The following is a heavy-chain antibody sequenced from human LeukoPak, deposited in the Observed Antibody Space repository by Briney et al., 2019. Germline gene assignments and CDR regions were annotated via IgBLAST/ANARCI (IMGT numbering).Heavy chain of an antibody. CDR2: INPNSGGT. V-gene: IGHV1-2*02. CDR3: ARSHSEYSSSPYLPKDY. Sequence: GASVTVSCKASGYTFTGYYMHWVRQAPGQGLEWMGWINPNSGGTNYAQKFQGRVTMTRDTSISTAYMELSRLRSDDTAVYYCARSHSEYSSSPYLPKDYWGQGTLVTVSS. CDR1: GYTFTGYY. J-gene: IGHJ4*02. D-gene: IGHD6-6*01.